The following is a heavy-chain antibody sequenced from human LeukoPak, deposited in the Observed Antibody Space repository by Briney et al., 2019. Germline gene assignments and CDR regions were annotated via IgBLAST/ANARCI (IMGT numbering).Heavy chain of an antibody. J-gene: IGHJ3*02. Sequence: GGSLRLSCAASGFTFSSYWMSWVRQAPGKGLEWVANIKQDGSEKYYVDSVKGRFTISRDNAKNSLYLQMNSLRAEDTAVYYCARDRDPGYNDSSGYRRVNAFDIWGQGTMVTVSS. CDR3: ARDRDPGYNDSSGYRRVNAFDI. D-gene: IGHD3-22*01. CDR2: IKQDGSEK. V-gene: IGHV3-7*01. CDR1: GFTFSSYW.